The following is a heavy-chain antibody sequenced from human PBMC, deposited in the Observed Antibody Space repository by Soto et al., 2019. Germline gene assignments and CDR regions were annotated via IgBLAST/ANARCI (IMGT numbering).Heavy chain of an antibody. D-gene: IGHD6-13*01. CDR3: AKGEGSSWYPPFDY. Sequence: GGSLRLSCAGSGFTFINYAMSWVRQAPGKGLEWVSAISGSGGSTYYADSVKGRFTISRDNSKNTLYLQMNSLRAEDTAVYYCAKGEGSSWYPPFDYWGQGTLVTVSS. V-gene: IGHV3-23*01. CDR1: GFTFINYA. CDR2: ISGSGGST. J-gene: IGHJ4*02.